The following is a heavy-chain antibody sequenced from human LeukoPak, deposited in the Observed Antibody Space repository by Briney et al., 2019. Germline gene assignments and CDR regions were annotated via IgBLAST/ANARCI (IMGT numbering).Heavy chain of an antibody. V-gene: IGHV4-59*11. CDR2: IYYSGST. CDR1: GGSISSHY. CDR3: ARAGYYDFP. Sequence: SETLSLTCTVSGGSISSHYWSWIRQPPGKGLEWIGYIYYSGSTNYNPSLKSRVTISVDTSKNQFPLKLSSVTAADTAVYYCARAGYYDFPWGQGTLVTVSS. J-gene: IGHJ5*02. D-gene: IGHD3-3*01.